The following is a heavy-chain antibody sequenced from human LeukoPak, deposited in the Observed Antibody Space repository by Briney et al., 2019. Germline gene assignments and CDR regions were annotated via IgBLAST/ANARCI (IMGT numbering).Heavy chain of an antibody. CDR2: VYYSGTT. J-gene: IGHJ4*02. Sequence: SETLSLTCTVSGGSISIGDHYGSWIRQPPGKGLEWIGYVYYSGTTYYNPSLKSRATISLDTSKKQFSLRLTSVTAEDTAVYYCARNYEWLRFELWGQGTLVTVSS. CDR3: ARNYEWLRFEL. CDR1: GGSISIGDHY. V-gene: IGHV4-30-4*01. D-gene: IGHD5-12*01.